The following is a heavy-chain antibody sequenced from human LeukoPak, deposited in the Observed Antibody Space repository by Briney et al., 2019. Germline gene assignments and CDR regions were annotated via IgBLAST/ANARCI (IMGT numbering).Heavy chain of an antibody. CDR3: ANRRGD. J-gene: IGHJ3*01. V-gene: IGHV3-74*01. D-gene: IGHD3-10*01. CDR2: INSDGRST. CDR1: GFTFSSYW. Sequence: PGGSLRLSCEASGFTFSSYWMHWVRQAPGKGLVWVSRINSDGRSTTYADSVKGRFTISRDNSKNTLYLQMNSLRAEDTAVYYCANRRGDWGQGTMVTVSS.